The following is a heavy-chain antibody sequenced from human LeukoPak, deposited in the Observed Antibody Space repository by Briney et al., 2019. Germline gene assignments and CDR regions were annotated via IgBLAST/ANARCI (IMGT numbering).Heavy chain of an antibody. V-gene: IGHV4-39*07. CDR3: ARGFLPEYQLLGQYYFDY. CDR2: INHSGGT. Sequence: PSETLSLTCTVSGGSISSSSYYWGWIRQPPGKGLEWIGEINHSGGTNYNPSLKSRVTISVDTSKNQFSLKLSSVTAADTAVYYCARGFLPEYQLLGQYYFDYWGQGTLVTVSS. D-gene: IGHD2-2*01. J-gene: IGHJ4*02. CDR1: GGSISSSSYY.